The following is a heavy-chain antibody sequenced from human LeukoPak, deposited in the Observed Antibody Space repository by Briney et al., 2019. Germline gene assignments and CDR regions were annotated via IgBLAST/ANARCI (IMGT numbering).Heavy chain of an antibody. CDR3: ARDGHAFDI. D-gene: IGHD3/OR15-3a*01. CDR2: ISAYSGNT. Sequence: ASVKVSCKASGYIFTNHYMYWVRQAPGQGLEWMGWISAYSGNTHYAQNLQGRVTVTTDTSTSTAYMELRSLRSDDTAVYYCARDGHAFDIWGQGTMVTVSS. V-gene: IGHV1-18*04. CDR1: GYIFTNHY. J-gene: IGHJ3*02.